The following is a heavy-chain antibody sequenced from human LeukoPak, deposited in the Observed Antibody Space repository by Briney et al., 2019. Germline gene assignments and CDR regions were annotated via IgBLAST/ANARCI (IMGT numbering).Heavy chain of an antibody. J-gene: IGHJ2*01. V-gene: IGHV4-59*01. CDR3: ARDGNPWNLDV. D-gene: IGHD1-14*01. CDR2: IYYNGRT. Sequence: PSDTLSLTCTVSGGSISPYYWTWIRQSPGKALEWIGYIYYNGRTSYNPSLKSRVTMSVDTSKNQFSLQLSSVTAADTGVYYCARDGNPWNLDVWGRGTLVTVSS. CDR1: GGSISPYY.